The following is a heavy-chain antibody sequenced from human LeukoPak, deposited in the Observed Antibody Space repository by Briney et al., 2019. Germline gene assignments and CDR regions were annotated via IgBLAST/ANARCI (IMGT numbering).Heavy chain of an antibody. CDR1: GGSISSYY. J-gene: IGHJ4*02. D-gene: IGHD2/OR15-2a*01. Sequence: ASETLSLTCTVSGGSISSYYWSWIRQPPGKGLEWIGYIYYSGSTNYNPSLKSRVTISLDTSKNQFSLKLSSVTAADTAVYYCAGHHPRNTVDFWGQGTLVTVSS. CDR2: IYYSGST. V-gene: IGHV4-59*08. CDR3: AGHHPRNTVDF.